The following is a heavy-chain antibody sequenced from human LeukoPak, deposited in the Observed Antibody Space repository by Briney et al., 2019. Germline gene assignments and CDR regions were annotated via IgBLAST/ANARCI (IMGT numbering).Heavy chain of an antibody. D-gene: IGHD6-13*01. Sequence: GGSLRLSCAASGFTFSSYSMNWVRQAPGKGLEWVSIIYSDGSTFYADSVKGRFTISRDNSKNTLYLQMNSLRAEDTAVYYCAKGGIAAAGTIDYWGQGTLVTVSS. V-gene: IGHV3-66*01. CDR1: GFTFSSYS. CDR3: AKGGIAAAGTIDY. CDR2: IYSDGST. J-gene: IGHJ4*02.